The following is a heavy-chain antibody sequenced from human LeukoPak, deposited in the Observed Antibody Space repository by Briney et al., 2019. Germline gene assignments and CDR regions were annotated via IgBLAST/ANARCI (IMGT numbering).Heavy chain of an antibody. Sequence: PSETLSLTCTVSGGSISSSSYYWGWIRQPPGKGLEWIGSIYYSGSTYYNPSLKSRVTISVDTSKNQFSLKLSSVTAADTAVYYRARRFLRLGELSPIDYWGQGTLVTVSS. CDR2: IYYSGST. D-gene: IGHD3-16*02. CDR3: ARRFLRLGELSPIDY. J-gene: IGHJ4*02. V-gene: IGHV4-39*01. CDR1: GGSISSSSYY.